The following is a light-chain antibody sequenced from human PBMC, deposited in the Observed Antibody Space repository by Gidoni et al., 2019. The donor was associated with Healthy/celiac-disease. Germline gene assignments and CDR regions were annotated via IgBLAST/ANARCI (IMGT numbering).Light chain of an antibody. CDR3: QQRSNWPPSLT. Sequence: EIVLTQSSATLSLSPGVRATLPCRASQSVSSYLAWYQQKPGQAPRLLIYDASNRATGIPARFSGSGSGTDFTLTISSLEPEDFAVYYCQQRSNWPPSLTFGGGTKVEIK. CDR2: DAS. J-gene: IGKJ4*01. V-gene: IGKV3-11*01. CDR1: QSVSSY.